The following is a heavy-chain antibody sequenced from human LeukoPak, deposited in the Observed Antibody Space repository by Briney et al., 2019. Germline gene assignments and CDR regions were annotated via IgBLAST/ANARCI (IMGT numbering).Heavy chain of an antibody. D-gene: IGHD3-16*01. CDR3: ANIGSSTFGSTGF. CDR1: GFNFSTYG. CDR2: VSNSGDTT. Sequence: GGPLRLTCVASGFNFSTYGMIWVRQPPGKRPEWVSLVSNSGDTTNYADSVKGCFTISRDNSKNTLYLQMDSQRAEDTAAYYCANIGSSTFGSTGFWGQGKVVTVSS. J-gene: IGHJ4*02. V-gene: IGHV3-23*01.